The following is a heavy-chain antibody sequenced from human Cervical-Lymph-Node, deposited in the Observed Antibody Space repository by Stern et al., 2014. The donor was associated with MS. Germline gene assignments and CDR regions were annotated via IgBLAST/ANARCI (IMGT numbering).Heavy chain of an antibody. V-gene: IGHV1-69*09. CDR1: GGTFNTYT. J-gene: IGHJ3*01. Sequence: QLVQSGAELKKPGSSAKVSCKASGGTFNTYTFSWVRQAPGQGLEWMGRIVPIIGSVNYAPNLQDRVTITADKSTTTVYMELRSLRSDDTAVYYCAKDEWELPYHAFDVWGQGTTVIVSS. CDR2: IVPIIGSV. D-gene: IGHD4-23*01. CDR3: AKDEWELPYHAFDV.